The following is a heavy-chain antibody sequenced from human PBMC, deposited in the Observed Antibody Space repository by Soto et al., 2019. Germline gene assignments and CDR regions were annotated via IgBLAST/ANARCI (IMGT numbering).Heavy chain of an antibody. J-gene: IGHJ3*02. CDR1: GGSISNGGYY. CDR3: ARDPVPGDAFDI. Sequence: QVQLQESGPGLVKPSQTLSLTCTVSGGSISNGGYYWSWIRQHPGKCLEWIGYIYYSGSTYYNPSLKSRVTISVDTSKNQFSLKLSSVTAADTALYYCARDPVPGDAFDIWGRGTMVTVSS. V-gene: IGHV4-31*03. CDR2: IYYSGST.